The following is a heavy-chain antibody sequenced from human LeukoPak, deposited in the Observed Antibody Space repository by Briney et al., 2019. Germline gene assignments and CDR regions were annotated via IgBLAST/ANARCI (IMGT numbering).Heavy chain of an antibody. D-gene: IGHD1-26*01. Sequence: PSETLSLTCTVSGGSISSSSYYWGWIRQPPGKGLEWIGSIYYSGSTYYNPSLKSRVTISVDTSKNQFSLKLSSVTAADTAVYYCARIPLSGGSPDYWGQGTLVTVSS. CDR2: IYYSGST. CDR3: ARIPLSGGSPDY. V-gene: IGHV4-39*07. CDR1: GGSISSSSYY. J-gene: IGHJ4*02.